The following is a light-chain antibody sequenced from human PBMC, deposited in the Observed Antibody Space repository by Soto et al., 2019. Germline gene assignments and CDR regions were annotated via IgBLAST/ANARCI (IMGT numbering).Light chain of an antibody. CDR3: QQFNSYPLT. V-gene: IGKV1-9*01. J-gene: IGKJ5*01. CDR2: VAS. CDR1: QGISLY. Sequence: IHLTHSPSSLSASLGDIVTITFRASQGISLYLAWYQQKPGKAPKLLIYVASTLQSGVPSRFSGSGSGTDFTLTISSLQPEDFATYYCQQFNSYPLTFGQGTRLEIK.